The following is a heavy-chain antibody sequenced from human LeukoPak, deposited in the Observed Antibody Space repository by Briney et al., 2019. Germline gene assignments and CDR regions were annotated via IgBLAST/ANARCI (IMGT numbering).Heavy chain of an antibody. CDR3: ARSGIAMADYYYMDV. D-gene: IGHD5-24*01. Sequence: GESLKISCKGSGYSFTSYWIGWVRKMPGKGLEWMGIIYPGDSDTRYSPSFQGQVTISADKSISTAYLQWSSLKASDTAMYYCARSGIAMADYYYMDVWGKGTTVTISS. V-gene: IGHV5-51*01. J-gene: IGHJ6*03. CDR2: IYPGDSDT. CDR1: GYSFTSYW.